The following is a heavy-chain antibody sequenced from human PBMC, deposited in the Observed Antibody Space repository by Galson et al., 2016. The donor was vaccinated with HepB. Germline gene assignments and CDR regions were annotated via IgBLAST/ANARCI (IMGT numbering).Heavy chain of an antibody. CDR1: GAPISPTNW. D-gene: IGHD2-8*02. CDR3: ARDCTGGTCKFAGYDAFDI. V-gene: IGHV4-4*02. CDR2: IYHSGDT. J-gene: IGHJ3*02. Sequence: EPLSLTCAVSGAPISPTNWWSWVRQSPGQGLEWIGEIYHSGDTTYNPSLKSRATISVDTSRNQFSLSLSSVTAADTAVYYCARDCTGGTCKFAGYDAFDIWGQGTTVTVSS.